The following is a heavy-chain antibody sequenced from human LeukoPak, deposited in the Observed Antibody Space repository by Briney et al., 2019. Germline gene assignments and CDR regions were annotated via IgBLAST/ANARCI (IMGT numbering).Heavy chain of an antibody. Sequence: GGSLRISCAASGFTFTSYAMHWVRQAQGKGLEWVAVISYDGSNKYYADSVKGRFTISRDNSKNTLYLQMNSLRAEDTAVYYCARNRGLRPRAFDIWGQGTMVTVSS. D-gene: IGHD1-14*01. J-gene: IGHJ3*02. CDR3: ARNRGLRPRAFDI. V-gene: IGHV3-30*04. CDR2: ISYDGSNK. CDR1: GFTFTSYA.